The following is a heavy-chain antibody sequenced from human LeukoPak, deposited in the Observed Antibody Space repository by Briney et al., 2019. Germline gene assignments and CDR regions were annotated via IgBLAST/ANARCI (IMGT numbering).Heavy chain of an antibody. CDR1: GYTFTNYD. J-gene: IGHJ4*02. V-gene: IGHV1-3*01. Sequence: VASVKVSCKASGYTFTNYDINWVRQATGQGLEWMGWISAGNGNTKYSQNFQGRVTFISNTSATTAFMELSSLRSEDAAVYYCARDSGSGNNDYWGQGTLVTVSS. CDR2: ISAGNGNT. CDR3: ARDSGSGNNDY. D-gene: IGHD1-26*01.